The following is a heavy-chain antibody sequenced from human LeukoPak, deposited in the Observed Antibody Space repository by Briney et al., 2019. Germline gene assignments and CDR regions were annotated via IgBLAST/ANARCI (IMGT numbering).Heavy chain of an antibody. J-gene: IGHJ4*02. D-gene: IGHD3-16*02. CDR1: GFTFSSYR. CDR2: ISSTSTTI. V-gene: IGHV3-48*01. CDR3: VRHRTASDY. Sequence: GGSLRLSCAASGFTFSSYRMNWVRQAPGKGLEWVSYISSTSTTIYYADSVKGRFTISRDNAKNSLYLQMNSLTAEDTAVYYCVRHRTASDYWGLGALVTVSS.